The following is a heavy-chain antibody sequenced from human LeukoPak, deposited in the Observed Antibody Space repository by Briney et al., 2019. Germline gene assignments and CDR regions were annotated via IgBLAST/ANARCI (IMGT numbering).Heavy chain of an antibody. J-gene: IGHJ4*02. D-gene: IGHD3-22*01. CDR2: IIPIFGTA. V-gene: IGHV1-69*13. CDR3: ARWGWYYYDSSTNPHFDY. CDR1: GYTFTSYD. Sequence: ASVKVSCKASGYTFTSYDISWVRQAPGQGLEWMGGIIPIFGTANYAQKFQGRVTITADESTSTAYMELSSLRSEDTAVYYCARWGWYYYDSSTNPHFDYWGQGTLVTVSS.